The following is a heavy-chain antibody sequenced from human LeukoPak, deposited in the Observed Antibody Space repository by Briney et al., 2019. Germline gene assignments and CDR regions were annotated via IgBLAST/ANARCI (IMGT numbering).Heavy chain of an antibody. J-gene: IGHJ4*02. CDR2: ISTSGTTI. CDR1: ELTFSRFE. CDR3: AGGPVVTTFYY. D-gene: IGHD2-21*02. V-gene: IGHV3-48*03. Sequence: GGSLRLSCEASELTFSRFEMHWVRQAPGKGLEWISYISTSGTTIYYADSVKGRFTISRDNTKNSLFLQMNSLRAEDTAVYYCAGGPVVTTFYYWGQGTLVPVSS.